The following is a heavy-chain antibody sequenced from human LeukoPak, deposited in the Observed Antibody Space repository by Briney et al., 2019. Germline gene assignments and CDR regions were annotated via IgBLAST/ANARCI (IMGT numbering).Heavy chain of an antibody. V-gene: IGHV4-30-4*08. CDR1: GGSISSGGYY. Sequence: SETLSLTCTVSGGSISSGGYYWSWIRQHPGKGLEWIGYIYYSGSTYYNPSLKSRVTISVDTSKNQFSLKLSSVTAADTAVYYCARNVAMNWFDPWGQGTLVTVSS. J-gene: IGHJ5*02. D-gene: IGHD2-21*01. CDR2: IYYSGST. CDR3: ARNVAMNWFDP.